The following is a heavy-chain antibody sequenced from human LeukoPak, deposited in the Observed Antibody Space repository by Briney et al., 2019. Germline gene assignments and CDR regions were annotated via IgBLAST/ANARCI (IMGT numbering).Heavy chain of an antibody. D-gene: IGHD6-19*01. Sequence: SETLSLTCTVSGGSISSGSYYWSWIRQPAGKGLEWIGRIYTSGSTNYNPSLKSRVAISADRSKNQFSLKVSSVTAADMAVYYCARDGDSSGWTRSDYWGQGTLVTVSS. CDR1: GGSISSGSYY. J-gene: IGHJ4*02. CDR3: ARDGDSSGWTRSDY. V-gene: IGHV4-61*02. CDR2: IYTSGST.